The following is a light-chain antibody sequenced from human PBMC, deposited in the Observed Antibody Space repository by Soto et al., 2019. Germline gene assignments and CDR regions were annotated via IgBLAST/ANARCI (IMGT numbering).Light chain of an antibody. CDR2: EAS. J-gene: IGKJ5*01. CDR3: QQLYTLPFT. Sequence: IQMTQSPSSLSASVGDRVAITCRASHDISTFLAWYQQKPGKAPKLLIYEASTLQSGVPSRFSGSGSGTEFTLTISGLLPEDFAAYHCQQLYTLPFTFGQGTRLENK. CDR1: HDISTF. V-gene: IGKV1-9*01.